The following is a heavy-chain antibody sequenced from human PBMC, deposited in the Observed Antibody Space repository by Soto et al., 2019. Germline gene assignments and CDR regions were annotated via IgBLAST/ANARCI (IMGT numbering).Heavy chain of an antibody. V-gene: IGHV4-59*01. CDR3: ARDSSRQWLGTFDY. CDR2: IYYSGST. Sequence: SETLSLTCTVSGGSISSYYWSWIRQPPGKGLEWIGYIYYSGSTNYNPSLKSRVTISVDTSKNQFSLKLSSVTAADTAVYYCARDSSRQWLGTFDYWGQGTLVTVSS. J-gene: IGHJ4*02. CDR1: GGSISSYY. D-gene: IGHD6-19*01.